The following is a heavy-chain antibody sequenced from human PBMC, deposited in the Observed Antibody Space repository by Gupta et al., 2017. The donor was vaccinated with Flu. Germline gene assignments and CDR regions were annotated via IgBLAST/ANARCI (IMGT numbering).Heavy chain of an antibody. CDR3: ARDLCSGGSCYSFDY. Sequence: QVQLVESGGGVVQPGRSLRLSCAASGFTFSSYGMHWVRPAPGKGLEWVAVIWYDGSNKYYADSVKGRFTISRDNSKNTLYLQMNSLRAEDTAVYYCARDLCSGGSCYSFDYWGQGTLVTGSS. CDR1: GFTFSSYG. D-gene: IGHD2-15*01. J-gene: IGHJ4*02. CDR2: IWYDGSNK. V-gene: IGHV3-33*01.